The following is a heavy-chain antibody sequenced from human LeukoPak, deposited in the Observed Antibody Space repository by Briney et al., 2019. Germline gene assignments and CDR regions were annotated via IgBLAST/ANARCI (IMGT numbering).Heavy chain of an antibody. CDR2: INHGGST. J-gene: IGHJ4*02. V-gene: IGHV4-34*01. Sequence: SETLSLTCAVYGASFSGYYWSWIRQPPGTGLEWIGEINHGGSTNYNPSLKSRVTISVDTSKNQFSLKLSSVTAADTAVYYCARRVRAVAADYWGQGTLVTVSS. CDR3: ARRVRAVAADY. D-gene: IGHD6-19*01. CDR1: GASFSGYY.